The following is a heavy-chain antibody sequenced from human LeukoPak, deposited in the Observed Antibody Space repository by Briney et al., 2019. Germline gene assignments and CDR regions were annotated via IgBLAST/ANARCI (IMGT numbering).Heavy chain of an antibody. CDR1: GFTFNKCW. Sequence: GGSLRLSCIVSGFTFNKCWMNWVRQAPGKGLEWVAHINPDGRDKYYVDSVKGRFSIYRDNAENSMYLQMNSLRVEDTAVYYCTSWGDTTAEYFQRWGQGTLVTVSS. CDR2: INPDGRDK. D-gene: IGHD2-21*02. J-gene: IGHJ1*01. CDR3: TSWGDTTAEYFQR. V-gene: IGHV3-7*01.